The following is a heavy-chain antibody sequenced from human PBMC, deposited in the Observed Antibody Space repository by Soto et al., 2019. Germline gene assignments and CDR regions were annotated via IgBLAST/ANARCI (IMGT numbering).Heavy chain of an antibody. J-gene: IGHJ2*01. CDR1: GFTFSSYA. Sequence: EVQLLESGGDLVQPGGSLRLSCAASGFTFSSYAMSWVRQDPRKGLGWVSTVDRSGSKTYYTDSVKGRFTISRDNSKNTLFLQMNSLTAEDTAVYYCAKIGDPTYGNWYFDLWGRGTLITVSS. CDR3: AKIGDPTYGNWYFDL. CDR2: VDRSGSKT. D-gene: IGHD3-10*01. V-gene: IGHV3-23*01.